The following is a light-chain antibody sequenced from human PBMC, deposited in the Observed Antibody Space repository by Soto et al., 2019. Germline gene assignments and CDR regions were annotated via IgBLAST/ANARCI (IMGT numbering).Light chain of an antibody. V-gene: IGKV2-30*01. Sequence: DVVMTQSPLSLPVTLGQPASISCRSSHSLMYSDGISYLSWFQQRPGQSPRRLIYKGSNRDSWVPDRFSGSGSGTDFTLKLSRVEADDVGGCYCMQGTHWPPGTLVQGTKLEIK. CDR2: KGS. J-gene: IGKJ2*01. CDR3: MQGTHWPPGT. CDR1: HSLMYSDGISY.